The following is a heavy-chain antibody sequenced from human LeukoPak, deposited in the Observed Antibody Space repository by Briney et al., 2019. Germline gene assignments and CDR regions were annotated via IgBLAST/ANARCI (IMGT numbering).Heavy chain of an antibody. D-gene: IGHD4-11*01. V-gene: IGHV5-51*01. J-gene: IGHJ6*03. CDR1: GYNFANYW. Sequence: GESLKISCRGSGYNFANYWIGWVRQMPGKGLEWMGIIYPDDSDTTYNPSFQGQVTISADKSLTTAYLQWSSLKASDTAMYYCARHSMNYNNYRDFYYYMDVWGKGTTVTVSS. CDR2: IYPDDSDT. CDR3: ARHSMNYNNYRDFYYYMDV.